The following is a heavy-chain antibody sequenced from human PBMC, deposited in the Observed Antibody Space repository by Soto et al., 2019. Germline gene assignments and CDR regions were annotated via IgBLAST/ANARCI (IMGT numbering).Heavy chain of an antibody. CDR1: GGSISSSSYY. J-gene: IGHJ4*02. CDR3: AGLRLGDYYDSSGYQDY. D-gene: IGHD3-22*01. CDR2: IYYSGST. V-gene: IGHV4-39*01. Sequence: SETLSLTCTVSGGSISSSSYYWGWIRQPPGKGLEWIGSIYYSGSTYYNPSLKSRVTISVDTSKNQFSLKLSSVTAADTAVYYCAGLRLGDYYDSSGYQDYWGQGTLVTVSS.